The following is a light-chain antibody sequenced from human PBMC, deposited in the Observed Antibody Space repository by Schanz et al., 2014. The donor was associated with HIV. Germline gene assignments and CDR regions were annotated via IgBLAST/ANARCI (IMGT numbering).Light chain of an antibody. V-gene: IGKV1-39*01. CDR1: QRISIS. CDR2: ATS. Sequence: DIQMTQSPSSLSASVGDRVTITCRASQRISISLNWYQQKPGKAPRLLIYATSLLHTGVPSRFSGSGSGTHFTLTITSLQFDDFATYYCQQSYSATPYTFGQGTRLEIK. CDR3: QQSYSATPYT. J-gene: IGKJ2*01.